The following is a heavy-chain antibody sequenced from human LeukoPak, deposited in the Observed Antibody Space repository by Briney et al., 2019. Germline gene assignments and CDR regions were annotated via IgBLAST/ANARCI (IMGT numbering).Heavy chain of an antibody. J-gene: IGHJ4*02. CDR3: ATDPFIAAPVFD. CDR2: IIPIFGTA. V-gene: IGHV1-69*01. D-gene: IGHD6-13*01. Sequence: AASVTVSCEASGGAFSSYAISWVRQAPGQGLEWMGGIIPIFGTANYAQKFQGRVTITADESTSTAYMELSSLRSEDTAVYYCATDPFIAAPVFDWGQGTLVTVSS. CDR1: GGAFSSYA.